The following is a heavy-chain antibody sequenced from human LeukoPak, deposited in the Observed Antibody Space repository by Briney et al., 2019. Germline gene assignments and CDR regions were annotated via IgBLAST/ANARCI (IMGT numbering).Heavy chain of an antibody. CDR1: GGSISSSNW. Sequence: PSETLSLTCAVSGGSISSSNWWSWVRQPPGKGLEWIGEIYHSGSTNYNPSLKSRVTISVDKSKNQFSLKLSSVTAADTAVYYCARKYGDRTYHSGMDVWGQGTTVTVSS. V-gene: IGHV4-4*02. CDR2: IYHSGST. CDR3: ARKYGDRTYHSGMDV. D-gene: IGHD4-17*01. J-gene: IGHJ6*02.